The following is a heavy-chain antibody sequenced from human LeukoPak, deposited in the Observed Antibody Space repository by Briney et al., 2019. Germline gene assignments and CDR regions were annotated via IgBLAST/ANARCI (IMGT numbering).Heavy chain of an antibody. V-gene: IGHV3-74*01. D-gene: IGHD4-23*01. CDR2: INSDGSNT. CDR3: TRDLMDYDYGDKGGNY. J-gene: IGHJ4*02. Sequence: PGGSLRLSCAASGFAFSSHWTHWVRQVPGEGLVWVSLINSDGSNTIYADSVEGRFTISRDNAKNTLDLQMNSLRAEDTAVYYCTRDLMDYDYGDKGGNYWGQGTLVTVSS. CDR1: GFAFSSHW.